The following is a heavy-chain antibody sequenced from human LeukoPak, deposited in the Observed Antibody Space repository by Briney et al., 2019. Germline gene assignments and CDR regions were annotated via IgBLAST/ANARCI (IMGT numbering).Heavy chain of an antibody. CDR3: ARRPVYTSGWYYFNS. Sequence: SETLSLTCAVYGGSFSGYFWSWIRQPPGKGLEWIGEISHSGSTNYNPSLESRLTISVDTSKNQFSLKLSSVTAADTAVYYCARRPVYTSGWYYFNSWGQGTLVTVSS. CDR1: GGSFSGYF. V-gene: IGHV4-34*01. J-gene: IGHJ4*02. D-gene: IGHD6-19*01. CDR2: ISHSGST.